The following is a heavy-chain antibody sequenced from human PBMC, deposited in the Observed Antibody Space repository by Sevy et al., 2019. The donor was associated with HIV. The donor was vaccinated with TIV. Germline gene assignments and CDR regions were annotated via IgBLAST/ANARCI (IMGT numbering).Heavy chain of an antibody. CDR1: GFTFSSYG. D-gene: IGHD1-26*01. J-gene: IGHJ6*02. Sequence: GGSLRLSCAASGFTFSSYGMHWVRQAPGKGLEWEAVISYDGSNKYYADSVKRRFTISRDNSKNTLYLQMNSLRAEDTAVYYCAKDSSGSSYYYYYGMDVWGQGTTVTVSS. CDR3: AKDSSGSSYYYYYGMDV. CDR2: ISYDGSNK. V-gene: IGHV3-30*18.